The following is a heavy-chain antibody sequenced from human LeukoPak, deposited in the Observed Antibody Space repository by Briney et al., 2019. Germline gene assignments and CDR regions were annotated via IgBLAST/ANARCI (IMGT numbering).Heavy chain of an antibody. V-gene: IGHV4-34*01. J-gene: IGHJ4*02. CDR3: ARGVEIAGFDY. D-gene: IGHD5-24*01. Sequence: SETLSLTCAVYVGSFSGYYWSWVRQPPGKGLEWIGEINHSGSTNFNSSLKSRLTISVDTSRNQFSLKLSSVTAADTAVYYCARGVEIAGFDYWGQGNLVTVSS. CDR1: VGSFSGYY. CDR2: INHSGST.